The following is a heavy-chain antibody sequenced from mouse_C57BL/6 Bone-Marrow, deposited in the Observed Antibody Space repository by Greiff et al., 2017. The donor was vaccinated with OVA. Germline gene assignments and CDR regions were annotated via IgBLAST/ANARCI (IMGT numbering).Heavy chain of an antibody. D-gene: IGHD1-1*01. J-gene: IGHJ4*01. CDR2: ILPGSGST. CDR3: ARWGSSFYYAMDY. CDR1: GYTFTGYW. V-gene: IGHV1-9*01. Sequence: VKLQQSGAELMKPGASVKLSCKATGYTFTGYWIEWVKQRPGHGLEWIGEILPGSGSTNYNEKFKGKATFTADTSSNTAYMQLSSLTPEDSAIYYCARWGSSFYYAMDYWGQGTSVTVSS.